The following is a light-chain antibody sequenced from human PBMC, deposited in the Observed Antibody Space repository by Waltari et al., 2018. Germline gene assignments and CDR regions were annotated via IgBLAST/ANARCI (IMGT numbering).Light chain of an antibody. CDR2: GQD. CDR3: LSRDTTSTRV. Sequence: SSELTQDPAVSVALGQTVSITCQGDSLRRYYASWYQQRPGQAPLLILYGQDNRPSGIPDRFSGANSGNTASLTITGAQAEDEADYYCLSRDTTSTRVFGGGTRLTV. CDR1: SLRRYY. J-gene: IGLJ3*02. V-gene: IGLV3-19*01.